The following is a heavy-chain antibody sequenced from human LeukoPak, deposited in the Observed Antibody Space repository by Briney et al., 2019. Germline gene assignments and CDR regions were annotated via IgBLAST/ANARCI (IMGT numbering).Heavy chain of an antibody. CDR1: GFTFSSYG. D-gene: IGHD3-22*01. CDR2: IWYDGSNK. CDR3: AKQAYDSPRTDFDY. Sequence: GGSLRLSCAAPGFTFSSYGMHWVRQAPGKGLEWVAVIWYDGSNKYYADSVKGRFTISRDNSKNTLHLQMNSLRAEDTAIYYCAKQAYDSPRTDFDYWGQGTLVTVSS. V-gene: IGHV3-33*06. J-gene: IGHJ4*02.